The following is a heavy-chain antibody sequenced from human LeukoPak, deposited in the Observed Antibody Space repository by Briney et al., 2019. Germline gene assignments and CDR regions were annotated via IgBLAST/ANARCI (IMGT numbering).Heavy chain of an antibody. J-gene: IGHJ6*02. Sequence: SETLSLTCTVSGGSVISGSYYWSWIRQPPGKGLEWIGYIYYSGSTNYNPSLKSRVSISVDTSKNQFSLKLSSVTAADTAVYYCARESAYSSNWFEGGYYYYYGLDVWGQGTTVTVSS. CDR2: IYYSGST. CDR1: GGSVISGSYY. CDR3: ARESAYSSNWFEGGYYYYYGLDV. V-gene: IGHV4-61*01. D-gene: IGHD6-13*01.